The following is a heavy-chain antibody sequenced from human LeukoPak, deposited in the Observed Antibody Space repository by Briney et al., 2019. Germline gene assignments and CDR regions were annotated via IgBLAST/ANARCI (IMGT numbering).Heavy chain of an antibody. Sequence: GGSLRLSCAASGFTFSSYAMSWVRQAPGKGLEWVSAISGSGGSAYYADSVKGRFTISRDNSKNTLYLQMNSLRAEDTAVYYCAKYGYCSSTAPCLDYWGQGTLVTVSS. CDR1: GFTFSSYA. D-gene: IGHD2-2*03. CDR3: AKYGYCSSTAPCLDY. V-gene: IGHV3-23*01. CDR2: ISGSGGSA. J-gene: IGHJ4*02.